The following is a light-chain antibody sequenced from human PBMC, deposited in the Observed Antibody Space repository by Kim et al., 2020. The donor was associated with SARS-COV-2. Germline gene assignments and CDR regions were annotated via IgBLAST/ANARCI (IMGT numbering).Light chain of an antibody. CDR1: QSVISH. V-gene: IGKV3-15*01. CDR3: QQYNSWLIT. CDR2: GAS. Sequence: EIVMTQSPVTLAVSPGERATLSCRASQSVISHLAWYQQKPGQAPRLLIYGASTRATGIPARFSGSGSGTEFTLTISSLQSEDSAVYFCQQYNSWLITFGQGTRLEIK. J-gene: IGKJ5*01.